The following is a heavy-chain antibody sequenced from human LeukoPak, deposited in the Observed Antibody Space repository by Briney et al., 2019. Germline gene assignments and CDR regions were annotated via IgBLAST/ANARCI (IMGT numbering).Heavy chain of an antibody. CDR2: LSDSGGST. CDR1: GFTFSSHG. Sequence: GGSLRLSCAASGFTFSSHGMNWVRQAPGKGLEWVSGLSDSGGSTFYADSVKGRFTISRDNSKNTLFLQMNRLRAEDTAVYYCAKGGAVSSKSITLIRGTRRYYYYMDVWGKGTTVTISS. V-gene: IGHV3-23*01. J-gene: IGHJ6*03. D-gene: IGHD3-10*01. CDR3: AKGGAVSSKSITLIRGTRRYYYYMDV.